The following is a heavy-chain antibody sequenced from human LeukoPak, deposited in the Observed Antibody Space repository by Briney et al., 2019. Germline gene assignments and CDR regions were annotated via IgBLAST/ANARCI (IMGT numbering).Heavy chain of an antibody. J-gene: IGHJ4*02. Sequence: SETLSLTCTVSGGSISGYYWSWIRQPAGKGLEWTGHIYNSGSTNYNPSLKGRVTMSVATSKNQFSLHLSSVTAADTAVYYCARSAFLVTAPGLYYFDYWGQGTLVAVSS. CDR1: GGSISGYY. CDR3: ARSAFLVTAPGLYYFDY. D-gene: IGHD6-13*01. V-gene: IGHV4-4*07. CDR2: IYNSGST.